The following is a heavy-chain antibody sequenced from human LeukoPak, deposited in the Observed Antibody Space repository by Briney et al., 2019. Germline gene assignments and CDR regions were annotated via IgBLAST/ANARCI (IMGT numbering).Heavy chain of an antibody. V-gene: IGHV4-39*07. CDR3: AKTGDGSGWPYGY. J-gene: IGHJ4*02. CDR1: GDSISSSNFY. CDR2: MYYSGST. D-gene: IGHD6-19*01. Sequence: PSETLSFTCAVSGDSISSSNFYWGWIRQPPGKGLEWIGSMYYSGSTHYKPSLKSRVTVSVDTSKNQFSLKLSSVTAADTAVYYCAKTGDGSGWPYGYWGQGTLVTVSS.